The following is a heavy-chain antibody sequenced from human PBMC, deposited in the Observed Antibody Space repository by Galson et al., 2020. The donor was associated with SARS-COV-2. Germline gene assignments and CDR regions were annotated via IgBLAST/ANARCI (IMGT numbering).Heavy chain of an antibody. CDR2: LYTSGST. CDR1: GGSISSYH. CDR3: ARDTDGGSGSFDP. V-gene: IGHV4-59*01. J-gene: IGHJ5*02. Sequence: ASETLSLTCTVSGGSISSYHWSWIRQPPGKGLEWIGYLYTSGSTNYNPSLKSRVTISADTSKNQFSLKLSSVTAADTAVYYCARDTDGGSGSFDPWGQGTLVTVSS. D-gene: IGHD3-16*01.